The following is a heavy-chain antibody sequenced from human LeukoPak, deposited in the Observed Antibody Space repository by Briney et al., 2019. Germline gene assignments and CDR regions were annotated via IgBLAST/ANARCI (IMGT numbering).Heavy chain of an antibody. CDR3: ARAPLRVEGRSYFDY. CDR2: ISSSSSYI. CDR1: GFTFSSYS. V-gene: IGHV3-21*01. D-gene: IGHD3-16*01. Sequence: VGSLRLSCAASGFTFSSYSMNWVRQAPGKGLEWVSSISSSSSYIYYADSVKDRFTISRDNAKNSLYLQMNSLRAEDTAVYYCARAPLRVEGRSYFDYWGQGTLVTVSS. J-gene: IGHJ4*02.